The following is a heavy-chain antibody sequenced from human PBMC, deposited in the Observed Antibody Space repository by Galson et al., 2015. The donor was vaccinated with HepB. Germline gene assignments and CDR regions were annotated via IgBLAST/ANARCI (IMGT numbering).Heavy chain of an antibody. CDR3: ARVGCSSTSCYGDY. CDR2: INAGNGNT. J-gene: IGHJ4*02. Sequence: SVKVSCKASGYTFTSYAMHWVRQAPGQRLEWMGWINAGNGNTKYSQKFQGRVTITRDTSASTAYMELSSLRSEDTAVYYCARVGCSSTSCYGDYWGQGTLVTISS. D-gene: IGHD2-2*01. V-gene: IGHV1-3*01. CDR1: GYTFTSYA.